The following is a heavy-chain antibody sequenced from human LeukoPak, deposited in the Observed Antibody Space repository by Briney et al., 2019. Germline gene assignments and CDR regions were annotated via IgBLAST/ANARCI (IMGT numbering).Heavy chain of an antibody. V-gene: IGHV1-2*02. J-gene: IGHJ5*02. CDR3: ARDQVWFDP. Sequence: ASVKVSCKASGYTFTGYYIHRVRQAPGQGLEWMGWINPNSGGTNYAQKFQGRVTMTRDTSISTAYMELSRLRSDDTAVYYCARDQVWFDPWGQGTLVTVSS. CDR1: GYTFTGYY. CDR2: INPNSGGT.